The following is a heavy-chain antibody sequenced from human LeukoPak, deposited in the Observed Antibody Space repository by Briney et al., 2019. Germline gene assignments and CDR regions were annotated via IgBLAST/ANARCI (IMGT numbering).Heavy chain of an antibody. CDR3: AKDSQRPELPPFRYYYYMDV. Sequence: PGGSLRLSCAASGFTFSSYGMHWVRQAPGKGLEWVAFIRYDGSNKYYADSVKGRFTISRDNSKNTLYLQMNSLRAEDTAVYYCAKDSQRPELPPFRYYYYMDVWGTGTTVTVSS. CDR2: IRYDGSNK. J-gene: IGHJ6*03. D-gene: IGHD1-14*01. CDR1: GFTFSSYG. V-gene: IGHV3-30*02.